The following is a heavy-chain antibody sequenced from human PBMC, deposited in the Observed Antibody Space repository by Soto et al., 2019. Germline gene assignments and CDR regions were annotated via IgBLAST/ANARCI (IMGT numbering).Heavy chain of an antibody. V-gene: IGHV1-18*01. CDR1: GYTFTSYG. CDR2: ISAYNGNT. D-gene: IGHD3-3*01. Sequence: ASVKVSCKASGYTFTSYGISWVRQAPGQGLEWMGWISAYNGNTNYAQKLQGRVTMTTDTSTSTAYMELRSLRSDDTAVYYCSRQASDFWSGKPQYYMDVWGKGTAVTVSS. CDR3: SRQASDFWSGKPQYYMDV. J-gene: IGHJ6*03.